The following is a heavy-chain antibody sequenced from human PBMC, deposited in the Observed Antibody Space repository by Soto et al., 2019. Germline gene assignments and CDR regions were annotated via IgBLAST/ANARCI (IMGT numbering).Heavy chain of an antibody. D-gene: IGHD1-26*01. J-gene: IGHJ4*02. V-gene: IGHV3-23*01. CDR3: AKEAGGGLYFFDY. CDR1: GFPFSSNA. CDR2: ISGSDGST. Sequence: EVQLLESGGGLVQPGGSLRVSCAASGFPFSSNALNWVRLAPGKGLEWVSTISGSDGSTYYADPVKGRFTISRDRTKNPVYVQMDNLRAEDRGVYCGAKEAGGGLYFFDYWGQGNLVTVSS.